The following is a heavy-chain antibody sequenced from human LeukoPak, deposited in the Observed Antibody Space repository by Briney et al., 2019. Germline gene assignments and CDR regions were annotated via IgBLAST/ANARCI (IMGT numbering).Heavy chain of an antibody. CDR2: INHSGST. CDR1: GGSFSGYY. CDR3: ASQDDYGGNGLDP. J-gene: IGHJ5*02. V-gene: IGHV4-34*01. Sequence: SETLSLTCAVYGGSFSGYYWSWIRQPPGKGLEWIGEINHSGSTNYNPSLKSRVTISVDTSKNQFSLKLSSVTAADTAVYYCASQDDYGGNGLDPWGQGTLVTVSS. D-gene: IGHD4-23*01.